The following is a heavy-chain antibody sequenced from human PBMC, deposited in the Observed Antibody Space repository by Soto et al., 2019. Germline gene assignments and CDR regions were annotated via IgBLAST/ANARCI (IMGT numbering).Heavy chain of an antibody. J-gene: IGHJ4*02. CDR3: ARTLYYYDSSGRKSPDY. V-gene: IGHV4-39*01. CDR1: GGSISSSSYY. D-gene: IGHD3-22*01. Sequence: QLQLQESGPGLVKPSETLSLTCTVSGGSISSSSYYWGWIRQPPGKGLEWIGSIYYSGSTYYNPSLKSRVTISVDTSKNQFSLKLSSVTAADTAVYYCARTLYYYDSSGRKSPDYWGQGTLVTVSS. CDR2: IYYSGST.